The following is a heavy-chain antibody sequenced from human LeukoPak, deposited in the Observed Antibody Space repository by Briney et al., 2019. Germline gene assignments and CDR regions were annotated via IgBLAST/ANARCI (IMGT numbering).Heavy chain of an antibody. CDR2: IDAGNGNT. Sequence: ASVKVSCKASGYIFTRYAMHWVRQAPGQRLEWMGWIDAGNGNTKYSQKFQDGVIITRDTSASTVYMELSSLRSEDTAVYFCARMGKHIVVVFRDYGMDVWGNGTTVTVSS. J-gene: IGHJ6*04. V-gene: IGHV1-3*01. CDR1: GYIFTRYA. CDR3: ARMGKHIVVVFRDYGMDV. D-gene: IGHD2-21*01.